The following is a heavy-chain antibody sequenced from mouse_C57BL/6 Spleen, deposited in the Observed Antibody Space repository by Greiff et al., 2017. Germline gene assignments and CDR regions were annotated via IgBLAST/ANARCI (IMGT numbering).Heavy chain of an antibody. Sequence: VQLQQSGAELVKPGASVKLSCTASGFNIKDYYMHWVKQRTEQGLEWIGRIDPENGETKYAPKFQGKATITADTSSNTAYLQLSSLTSEDTAVYYCARPHITTVVEGYFDVWGTGTTVTVSS. J-gene: IGHJ1*03. CDR1: GFNIKDYY. V-gene: IGHV14-2*01. D-gene: IGHD1-1*01. CDR2: IDPENGET. CDR3: ARPHITTVVEGYFDV.